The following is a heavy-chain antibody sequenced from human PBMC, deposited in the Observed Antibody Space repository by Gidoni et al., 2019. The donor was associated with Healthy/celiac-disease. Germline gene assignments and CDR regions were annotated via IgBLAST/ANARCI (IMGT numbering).Heavy chain of an antibody. J-gene: IGHJ5*02. Sequence: QVQLQQWGAGLLKPSETLSLTCAVYGGSFRGYYWSWLRQPPGKGLEWIGEINHSGSTNYNPSLKSRVTISVDTSKNQFSLKLSSVTAADTAVYYCARVPRTIGWNQGWFDPWGQGTLVTVSS. V-gene: IGHV4-34*01. CDR3: ARVPRTIGWNQGWFDP. CDR2: INHSGST. D-gene: IGHD1-1*01. CDR1: GGSFRGYY.